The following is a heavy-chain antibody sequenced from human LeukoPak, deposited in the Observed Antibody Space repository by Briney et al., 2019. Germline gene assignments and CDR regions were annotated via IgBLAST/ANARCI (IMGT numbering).Heavy chain of an antibody. D-gene: IGHD2-15*01. V-gene: IGHV1-69*01. CDR2: IIPIFGTA. Sequence: SVKVSCKASGGTLSSYAISWVRQAPGQGLEWMEGIIPIFGTANYAQKFQGRVTITADESTSTAYMELSSLRSEDTAVYYCARAPFTVARPAFDIWGQGTMVTISS. J-gene: IGHJ3*02. CDR3: ARAPFTVARPAFDI. CDR1: GGTLSSYA.